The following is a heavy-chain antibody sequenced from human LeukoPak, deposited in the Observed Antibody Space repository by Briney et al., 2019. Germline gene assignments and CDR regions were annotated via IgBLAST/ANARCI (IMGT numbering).Heavy chain of an antibody. CDR1: GFTFSSYG. CDR3: AELGITMIGGV. V-gene: IGHV3-23*01. CDR2: LSGSGGST. D-gene: IGHD3-10*02. J-gene: IGHJ6*04. Sequence: GGTLRLSCAASGFTFSSYGMSWVRQAPGKGLEWVSALSGSGGSTYYADSVKGRFTISRDNAKNSLYLQMNSLRAEDTAVYYCAELGITMIGGVWGKGTTVTISS.